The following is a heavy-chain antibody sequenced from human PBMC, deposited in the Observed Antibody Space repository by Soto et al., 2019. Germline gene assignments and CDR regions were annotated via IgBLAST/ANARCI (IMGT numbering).Heavy chain of an antibody. CDR1: GFTFSSYA. D-gene: IGHD6-13*01. J-gene: IGHJ5*02. V-gene: IGHV3-23*01. CDR3: AKDLLRVRAAGNNWFDP. Sequence: PGGSLRLSCAASGFTFSSYAMSWVRQAPGKGLEWVSAISGSGGSTYYADSVKGRFTISRDNSKNTLYLQMNSLRAEDTAVYYCAKDLLRVRAAGNNWFDPWGQGTLVTVSS. CDR2: ISGSGGST.